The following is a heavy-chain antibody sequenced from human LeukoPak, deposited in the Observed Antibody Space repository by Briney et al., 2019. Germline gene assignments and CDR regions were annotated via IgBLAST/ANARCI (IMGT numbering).Heavy chain of an antibody. V-gene: IGHV3-30*02. Sequence: GGSLRLSCAASGFTFDDYGMSWVRQAPGKGLDWVASIKYDGTYQYYADSAKGRFTISRDNSKNTLYLQMSSLRVGDTAIYYCTKERNAFDVWGQGTMVTVSS. CDR2: IKYDGTYQ. CDR3: TKERNAFDV. J-gene: IGHJ3*01. CDR1: GFTFDDYG.